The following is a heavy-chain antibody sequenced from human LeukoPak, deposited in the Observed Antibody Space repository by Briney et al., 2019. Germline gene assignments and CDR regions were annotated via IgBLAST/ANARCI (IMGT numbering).Heavy chain of an antibody. J-gene: IGHJ3*02. CDR1: GFTFSRYE. CDR2: ITSSGSPI. CDR3: ARSAGYNSGWYAFDI. Sequence: GGSLRLSCAASGFTFSRYEMNWVRQAPGKGLEWVSYITSSGSPIFYADSVKGRFTISRDNAKNSLYLQMSSLRAADTAVYYCARSAGYNSGWYAFDIWGQGTMVTVSS. V-gene: IGHV3-48*03. D-gene: IGHD6-19*01.